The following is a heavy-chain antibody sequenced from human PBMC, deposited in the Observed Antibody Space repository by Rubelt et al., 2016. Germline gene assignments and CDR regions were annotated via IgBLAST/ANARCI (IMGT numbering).Heavy chain of an antibody. D-gene: IGHD3-22*01. CDR1: GGSISSNIW. CDR2: IYRSGST. J-gene: IGHJ4*02. Sequence: QVQLQESGPGLVKPSGTLSLTCAVSGGSISSNIWWSWVRQPPGKGLGWIGEIYRSGSTNYDPSLKSRVTISLDKSKNQFARKLTSRTAADTAVYYCAREIPLDSSGPLGDYWGQGTLVTVSS. V-gene: IGHV4-4*02. CDR3: AREIPLDSSGPLGDY.